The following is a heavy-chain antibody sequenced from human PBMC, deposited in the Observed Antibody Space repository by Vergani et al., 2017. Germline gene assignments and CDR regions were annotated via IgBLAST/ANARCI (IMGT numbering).Heavy chain of an antibody. J-gene: IGHJ6*03. Sequence: QVQLVQSGAEVKKPGSSVKVSCKASGGTFSSYAISWVRQAPGQGLEWMGGSIPIFGTANYAQKFQGRVTITADESTSTAYMELSSLRSEDTAVYYCAGGRLVTTVTTGGYYYYYMDVWGKGTTVTVSS. CDR2: SIPIFGTA. CDR3: AGGRLVTTVTTGGYYYYYMDV. D-gene: IGHD4-17*01. CDR1: GGTFSSYA. V-gene: IGHV1-69*01.